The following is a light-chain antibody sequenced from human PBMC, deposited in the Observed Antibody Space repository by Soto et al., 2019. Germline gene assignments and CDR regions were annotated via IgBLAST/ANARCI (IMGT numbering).Light chain of an antibody. J-gene: IGKJ1*01. CDR1: QTISSW. V-gene: IGKV1-5*03. Sequence: DIQMTKSQYSLCASVGDGVTLTCLASQTISSWLAWYQQKPGKAPKLLIYKASTLKSGVPSRFSGSGSGTEFTLTISSLQPDDFATYYCQHYNSYSEAFGQGTKVDIK. CDR2: KAS. CDR3: QHYNSYSEA.